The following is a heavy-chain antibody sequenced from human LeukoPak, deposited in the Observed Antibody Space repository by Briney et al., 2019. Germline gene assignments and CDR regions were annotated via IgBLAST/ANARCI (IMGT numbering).Heavy chain of an antibody. J-gene: IGHJ5*02. D-gene: IGHD2-15*01. CDR3: ARALGYCSGGSCTRGYNWFDP. CDR2: IYYGGST. Sequence: SETLSLTCAVYGGSFSGYYWSWIRQPPGKGLEWLGSIYYGGSTYYNPSLKSRVIISVDTSMNQFSLKLSFVTTADTAVYYCARALGYCSGGSCTRGYNWFDPWGQGTLVTVPS. V-gene: IGHV4-34*01. CDR1: GGSFSGYY.